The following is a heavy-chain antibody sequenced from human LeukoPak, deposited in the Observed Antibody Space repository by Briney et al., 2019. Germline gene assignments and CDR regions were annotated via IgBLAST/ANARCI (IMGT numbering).Heavy chain of an antibody. CDR2: ISYDGSNK. CDR3: AKVPTNYDWGGYFDY. V-gene: IGHV3-30-3*01. CDR1: GFTFSSYA. D-gene: IGHD3-16*01. J-gene: IGHJ4*02. Sequence: PGRSLRLSCAASGFTFSSYAMHWVRQAPGKGLEWVAVISYDGSNKYYADSVKGRFTISRDNTKHTLYLQMYSLRAEDTAVYYCAKVPTNYDWGGYFDYWGQGTPVTVSS.